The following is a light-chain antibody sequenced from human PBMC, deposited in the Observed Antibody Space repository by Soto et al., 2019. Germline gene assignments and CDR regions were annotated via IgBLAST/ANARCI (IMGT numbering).Light chain of an antibody. J-gene: IGLJ3*02. CDR1: SSDVGGYNY. V-gene: IGLV2-14*01. CDR3: SSYTTSSTWE. CDR2: GVS. Sequence: QSALTQPASVSGSPGQSITISCTGTSSDVGGYNYVSWYQQHPGKAPKLMIYGVSNRPSGVSTRFSGSKSGNTASLTISGLQAEDEADYYCSSYTTSSTWEFGGGTKLTVL.